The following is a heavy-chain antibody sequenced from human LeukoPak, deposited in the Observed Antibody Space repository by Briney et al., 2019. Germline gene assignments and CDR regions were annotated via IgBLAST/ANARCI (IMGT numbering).Heavy chain of an antibody. CDR3: ARSYGLFDY. J-gene: IGHJ4*02. CDR2: INHSGST. D-gene: IGHD1-26*01. Sequence: LETLSLTCAVYGGSFSGYYWSWIRQPPGKGLEWIGEINHSGSTNYNPSLKSRVTISVDTSKNQFSLKLSSVTAADTAVYYCARSYGLFDYWGQGTLVTVSS. V-gene: IGHV4-34*01. CDR1: GGSFSGYY.